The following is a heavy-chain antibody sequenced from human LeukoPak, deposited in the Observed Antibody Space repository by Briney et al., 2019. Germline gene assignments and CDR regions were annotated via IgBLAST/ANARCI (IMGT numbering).Heavy chain of an antibody. V-gene: IGHV3-21*01. CDR2: ISSSSSYI. Sequence: GGSLRLSCAASGFTFSSYSMNWVRQAPGKGLEWVSSISSSSSYIYYADSVKGRFTISRDNAKNSLYLQMNSLRAEDTAVYYCARALANYYDSSGYYSNWGQGTLVTVSS. CDR1: GFTFSSYS. J-gene: IGHJ4*02. CDR3: ARALANYYDSSGYYSN. D-gene: IGHD3-22*01.